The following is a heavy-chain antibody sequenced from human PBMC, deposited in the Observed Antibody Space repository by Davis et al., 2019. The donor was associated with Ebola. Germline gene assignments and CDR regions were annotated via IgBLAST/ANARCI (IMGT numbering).Heavy chain of an antibody. CDR2: ISVRSVYT. CDR1: GFTFSKYA. CDR3: AAGLDY. Sequence: GESLKISCAASGFTFSKYAMSWVRQAPGKGLEWISSISVRSVYTYYADSVKGRFTVSRDNAKNSLYRQMNSLRVDDTAVYFCAAGLDYWSQGSLVTVSS. J-gene: IGHJ4*02. V-gene: IGHV3-21*01. D-gene: IGHD6-13*01.